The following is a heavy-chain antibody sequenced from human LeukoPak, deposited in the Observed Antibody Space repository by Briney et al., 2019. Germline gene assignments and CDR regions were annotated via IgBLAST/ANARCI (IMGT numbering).Heavy chain of an antibody. CDR2: INHSGST. Sequence: SETLSLTCAVYGGSFSGYYWSWIRQPPGKGLEWIGEINHSGSTNYNPSLKSRVTISVDTSKNQFSLKLSSVTAADTAVYYCARAPSTARPSTTVTKYFDYWGQGTLVTVSS. CDR3: ARAPSTARPSTTVTKYFDY. J-gene: IGHJ4*02. CDR1: GGSFSGYY. D-gene: IGHD4-11*01. V-gene: IGHV4-34*01.